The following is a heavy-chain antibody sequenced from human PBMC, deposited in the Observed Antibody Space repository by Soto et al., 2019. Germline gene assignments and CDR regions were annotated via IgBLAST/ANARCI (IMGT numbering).Heavy chain of an antibody. Sequence: SETLSLTCTVSGGSISSGGYYWSWIRQHPGKGLEWIGYIYYSGSTYYNPSLKSRVTISVDTSKNQFSLKLSSVPAADTAVYYCARVRSTSAVGTRLVSWGQGLLGTVSS. D-gene: IGHD2-2*01. CDR2: IYYSGST. CDR1: GGSISSGGYY. J-gene: IGHJ4*02. V-gene: IGHV4-31*03. CDR3: ARVRSTSAVGTRLVS.